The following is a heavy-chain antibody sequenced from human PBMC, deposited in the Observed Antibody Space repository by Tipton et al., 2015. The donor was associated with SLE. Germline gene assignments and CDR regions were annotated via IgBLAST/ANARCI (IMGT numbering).Heavy chain of an antibody. D-gene: IGHD2-2*01. CDR2: IIPIFGTA. J-gene: IGHJ6*02. CDR1: GGTFSSYA. Sequence: QSGAEVKKPGSSVKVSCKASGGTFSSYAISWVRQAPGQGLEWMGGIIPIFGTANYAQKFQGRVTITTDESTSTAYMELSSLRSEDTAVYYCARRVCSSTSCSYYGMDVWGQGTTVTVSS. V-gene: IGHV1-69*05. CDR3: ARRVCSSTSCSYYGMDV.